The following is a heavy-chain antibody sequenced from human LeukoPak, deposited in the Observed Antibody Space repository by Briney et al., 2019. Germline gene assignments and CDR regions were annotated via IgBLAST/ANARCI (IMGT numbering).Heavy chain of an antibody. CDR3: ASVPTKFDWLLFDY. Sequence: GGSLRLSCAASGFTFSSYEMNWVRQAPGKGLEWVSYISSSGSTIYYADSVKGRFTISRDNAKNSPYLQMNSLRAEDTAVYYCASVPTKFDWLLFDYWGQGTLVTVSS. CDR1: GFTFSSYE. D-gene: IGHD3-9*01. CDR2: ISSSGSTI. V-gene: IGHV3-48*03. J-gene: IGHJ4*02.